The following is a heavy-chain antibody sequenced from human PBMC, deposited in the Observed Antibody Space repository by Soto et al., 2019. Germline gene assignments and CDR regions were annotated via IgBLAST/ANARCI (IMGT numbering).Heavy chain of an antibody. Sequence: QVQLVESGGGVVQPGRSLRLSCAASGFTFSNYALHWVRQAPGKGLEWVAVISDDGSNKYYADSVKGRFTISRDNSKNTLYLQMNSLRAEDTAMYYCARGRFASSWSYFDYWGQGTPVTVSS. D-gene: IGHD6-13*01. CDR2: ISDDGSNK. CDR3: ARGRFASSWSYFDY. J-gene: IGHJ4*02. CDR1: GFTFSNYA. V-gene: IGHV3-30-3*01.